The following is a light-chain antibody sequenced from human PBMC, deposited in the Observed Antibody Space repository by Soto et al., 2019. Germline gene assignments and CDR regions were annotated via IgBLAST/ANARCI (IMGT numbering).Light chain of an antibody. V-gene: IGKV3-11*01. Sequence: EIVLTQSPATLSLSPGERATLSCRASQSVSSYLAWYQQKPGQAPRLLIYDASNRATGIPARFSGSGSGTDFTLTISSLEPEDCAVYYCQQRSNWLVTFGQGTKVEIK. J-gene: IGKJ1*01. CDR3: QQRSNWLVT. CDR2: DAS. CDR1: QSVSSY.